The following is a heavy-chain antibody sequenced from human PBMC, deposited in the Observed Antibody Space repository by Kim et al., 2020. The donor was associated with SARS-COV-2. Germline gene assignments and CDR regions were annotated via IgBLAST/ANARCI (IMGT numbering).Heavy chain of an antibody. Sequence: GGSLRLSCAASGFTFSSYAMSWVRQAPGKGLEWVSAISGSGGGTYYADSVKGRFTISRYNSKNTLYLQMNSLRAEDTAVYYCAKVRTYYDFWSGYNWFDPWGQGTLVTVSS. CDR1: GFTFSSYA. CDR3: AKVRTYYDFWSGYNWFDP. CDR2: ISGSGGGT. V-gene: IGHV3-23*01. J-gene: IGHJ5*02. D-gene: IGHD3-3*01.